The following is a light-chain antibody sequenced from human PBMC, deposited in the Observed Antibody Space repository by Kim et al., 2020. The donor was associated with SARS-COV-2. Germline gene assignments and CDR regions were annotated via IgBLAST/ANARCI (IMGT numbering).Light chain of an antibody. CDR1: GSDVGDYDL. J-gene: IGLJ3*02. CDR3: CSYAGRFTWV. CDR2: DVN. Sequence: GQPVTISCTGSGSDVGDYDLVSWYQQLPGTAPTLIMADVNKRPSGVPDRFSGSKSGNTASLTISGLQVEDEADYYCCSYAGRFTWVFGGGTQLTVL. V-gene: IGLV2-11*03.